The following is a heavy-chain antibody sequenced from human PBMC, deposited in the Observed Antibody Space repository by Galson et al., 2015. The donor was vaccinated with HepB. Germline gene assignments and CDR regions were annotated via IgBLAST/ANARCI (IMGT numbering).Heavy chain of an antibody. J-gene: IGHJ5*02. D-gene: IGHD2-15*01. CDR3: ARGALVVVVNATQNNWFDP. CDR1: GYTFSRYS. Sequence: SVKVSCRASGYTFSRYSITWVRQAPGQGLEWVGWISAYNSDRDYAQKFQGRVTMTTDTSTNTAYMELRSLRSDDTAVYYCARGALVVVVNATQNNWFDPWGQGTLVTVSS. V-gene: IGHV1-18*01. CDR2: ISAYNSDR.